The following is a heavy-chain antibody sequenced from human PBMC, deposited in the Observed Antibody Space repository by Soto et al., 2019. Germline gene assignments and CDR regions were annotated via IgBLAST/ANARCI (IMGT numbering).Heavy chain of an antibody. J-gene: IGHJ3*02. Sequence: SGPTLVNPTQTLTLTCSFSGFSLSTSGVVVGWIRQSPGKALEWLALIYWSGDEHYRPSLKSRRRIIRDTSKNNVVLIMTDMAPVDTATDYCARGLAPLPVFAFDIGGQGTMVTVSS. V-gene: IGHV2-5*01. D-gene: IGHD6-6*01. CDR3: ARGLAPLPVFAFDI. CDR1: GFSLSTSGVV. CDR2: IYWSGDE.